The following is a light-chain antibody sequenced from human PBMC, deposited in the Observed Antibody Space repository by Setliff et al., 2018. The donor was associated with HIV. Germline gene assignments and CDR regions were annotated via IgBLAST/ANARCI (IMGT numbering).Light chain of an antibody. CDR1: QSVTNSY. CDR2: GAS. Sequence: EVVLTQSPGTLSLSPGQRAILSCRASQSVTNSYFTWYQQRPGQAPRLVIYGASTRATGIPDRFSGSGSGTNFTLTISTLEPEDFAVYHCQQYGSIPYTVGQGTKVDIK. V-gene: IGKV3-20*01. J-gene: IGKJ2*01. CDR3: QQYGSIPYT.